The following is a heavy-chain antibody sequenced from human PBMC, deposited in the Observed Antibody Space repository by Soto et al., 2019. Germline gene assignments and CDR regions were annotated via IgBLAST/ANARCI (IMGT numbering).Heavy chain of an antibody. J-gene: IGHJ4*02. Sequence: ESLRLSCAASGFTFSSYAVSWVRQAPGKGPEWISSISGSGSTIYYADSVKGRFTISRDNSKNTLYLQMSSLRAEGTAVYYCAKVFYYYDSSGYYYFDYWGQGTLVTVSS. D-gene: IGHD3-22*01. CDR3: AKVFYYYDSSGYYYFDY. CDR1: GFTFSSYA. V-gene: IGHV3-23*01. CDR2: ISGSGSTI.